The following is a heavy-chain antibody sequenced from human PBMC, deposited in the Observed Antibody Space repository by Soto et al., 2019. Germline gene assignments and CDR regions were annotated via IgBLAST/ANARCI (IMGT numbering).Heavy chain of an antibody. J-gene: IGHJ4*02. V-gene: IGHV3-30-3*01. D-gene: IGHD3-3*01. CDR3: ARALDFWSAYFDY. CDR1: GFTFRSYA. CDR2: ISYDEICK. Sequence: SLRLSCAASGFTFRSYAMHWVRQAPGKGLEWVAIISYDEICKYYADSVKGRFTISRDNSKNTLYLQMNSLRTEDTAVYYCARALDFWSAYFDYWGQGSLLTVSS.